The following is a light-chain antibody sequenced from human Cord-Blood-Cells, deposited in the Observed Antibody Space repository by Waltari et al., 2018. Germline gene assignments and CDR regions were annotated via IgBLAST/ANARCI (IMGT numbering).Light chain of an antibody. Sequence: QSALTQPASVSGSPGQSITISCTGTSSDVGGYNYVSWYQQPPGKAPKLMIYDVSKRPSWFSNRFSGSKSGNTASLTISGLQAEDEADYYCSSYTSSSTWVFGGGTKLTVL. CDR2: DVS. J-gene: IGLJ3*02. CDR3: SSYTSSSTWV. V-gene: IGLV2-14*01. CDR1: SSDVGGYNY.